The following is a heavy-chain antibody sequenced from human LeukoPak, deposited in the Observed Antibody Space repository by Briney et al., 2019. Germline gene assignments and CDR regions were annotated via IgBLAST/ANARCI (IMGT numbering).Heavy chain of an antibody. CDR1: GGTFSSYA. J-gene: IGHJ5*02. CDR3: ARTAMVRGVLNWFDP. CDR2: TIPIFGTA. Sequence: KPGSSVKVSCKASGGTFSSYAISWVRQAPGQGLEWMGGTIPIFGTANYAQKFQGRVTITADKSTSTAYMELSSLRSEDTAVYYCARTAMVRGVLNWFDPWGQGTLVTVSS. D-gene: IGHD3-10*01. V-gene: IGHV1-69*06.